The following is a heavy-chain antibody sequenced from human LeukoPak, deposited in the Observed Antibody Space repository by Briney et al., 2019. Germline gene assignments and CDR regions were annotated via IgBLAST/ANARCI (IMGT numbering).Heavy chain of an antibody. V-gene: IGHV4-59*11. J-gene: IGHJ4*02. Sequence: SETLSLTCSVSGGSISGHYWSWIRQPPGKGLEWIGYIYYSGSTNYNPSVKSRVTISVDTSKNQSSLEVTSVTAADTAVYFCARGGWSYDYWGQGTLVTVSS. CDR2: IYYSGST. CDR3: ARGGWSYDY. CDR1: GGSISGHY.